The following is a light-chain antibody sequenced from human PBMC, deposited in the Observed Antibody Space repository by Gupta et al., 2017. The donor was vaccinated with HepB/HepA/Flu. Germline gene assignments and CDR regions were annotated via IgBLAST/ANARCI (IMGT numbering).Light chain of an antibody. V-gene: IGLV1-47*01. J-gene: IGLJ7*01. CDR1: SSNIGTNY. CDR3: AAWDDSLSGPV. Sequence: QSVLTQPPSESGTPGQRVPISCSGSSSNIGTNYVYWYQQLPGPAPKVLIYRNNQRPSGVPDRFSGSKSGTSASLAISGLRSEDEADYYCAAWDDSLSGPVFGGGTQLTVL. CDR2: RNN.